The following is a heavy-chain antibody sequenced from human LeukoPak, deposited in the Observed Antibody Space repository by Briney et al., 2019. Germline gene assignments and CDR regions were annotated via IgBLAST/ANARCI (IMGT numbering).Heavy chain of an antibody. CDR3: ARDLGSDDSSGYYYYYMDV. D-gene: IGHD3-22*01. CDR1: GYTFTSYG. V-gene: IGHV1-18*01. CDR2: ISAYNGNT. Sequence: ASVKVSCKASGYTFTSYGISWVRQAPGQGLEWMGWISAYNGNTNYAQKLQGRVTMTTDTSTSTAYMELSSLRSDDTAVYYCARDLGSDDSSGYYYYYMDVWGEGTTVTVSS. J-gene: IGHJ6*03.